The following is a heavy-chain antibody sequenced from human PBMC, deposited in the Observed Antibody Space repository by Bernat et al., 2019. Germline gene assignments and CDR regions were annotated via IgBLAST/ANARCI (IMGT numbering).Heavy chain of an antibody. Sequence: QVQLVQSGAEVKKPGSSVKVSCKASGGTFSSYTISWVRQAPGQGLEWMGRIIPILGIANYAQKFQGRVTITADKSTSTAYMELSSLRSEDTAVYYCARDGERIAEDQYGDYGMDVWGQGTTVTVSS. V-gene: IGHV1-69*08. CDR2: IIPILGIA. CDR1: GGTFSSYT. D-gene: IGHD6-6*01. J-gene: IGHJ6*02. CDR3: ARDGERIAEDQYGDYGMDV.